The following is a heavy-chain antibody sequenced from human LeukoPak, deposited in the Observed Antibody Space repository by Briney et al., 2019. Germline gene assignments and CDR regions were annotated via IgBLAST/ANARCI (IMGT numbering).Heavy chain of an antibody. CDR2: TYYRSQWYS. CDR1: GDSVSRNTVA. D-gene: IGHD1-14*01. V-gene: IGHV6-1*01. Sequence: SRTLSLTCAISGDSVSRNTVAWNWIRQSPSRGLEWLGRTYYRSQWYSDYAESVKGRITINPDTSKNQFFLRLNSVTPEDTAVYYCARYQVSQGRETTPFDYWGQGTLVTVSS. CDR3: ARYQVSQGRETTPFDY. J-gene: IGHJ4*02.